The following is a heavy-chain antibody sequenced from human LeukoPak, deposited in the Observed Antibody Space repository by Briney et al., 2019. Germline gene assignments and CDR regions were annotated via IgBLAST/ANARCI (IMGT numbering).Heavy chain of an antibody. CDR1: GGSFSGYY. J-gene: IGHJ4*02. CDR2: INHSGST. D-gene: IGHD3-22*01. CDR3: ARSPYYYDSSGYYGYYFDY. Sequence: ASETLSLTCAVYGGSFSGYYWSWIRQPPGKGLEWIGEINHSGSTNYNPSLKSRVTISVDTSKNQFSLKLSSVTAADTAVYYCARSPYYYDSSGYYGYYFDYWGQGTLVTVSS. V-gene: IGHV4-34*01.